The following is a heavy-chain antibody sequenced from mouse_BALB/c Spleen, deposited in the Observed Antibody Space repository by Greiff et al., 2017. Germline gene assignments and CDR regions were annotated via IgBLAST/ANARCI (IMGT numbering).Heavy chain of an antibody. D-gene: IGHD2-1*01. V-gene: IGHV1-55*01. Sequence: QVQLQQPGAELVKPGTSVKLSCKASGYNFTSYWINWVKLRPGQGLEWIGDIYPGSGSTNYNEKFKSKATLTVDTSSSTAYMQRSSLASEDSALYYCARYGNYAMDDWGQGTSVTVAS. CDR1: GYNFTSYW. J-gene: IGHJ4*01. CDR2: IYPGSGST. CDR3: ARYGNYAMDD.